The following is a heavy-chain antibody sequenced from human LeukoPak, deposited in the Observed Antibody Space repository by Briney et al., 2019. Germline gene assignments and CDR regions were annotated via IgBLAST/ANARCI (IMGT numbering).Heavy chain of an antibody. Sequence: SVKVSCKASGGTFSSYAISWVRQAPGQGLEWMGGIIPIFGTANYAQKFQGRVTITADESTSTAYMELSSLRSEDTAVYYCAREENGSGWSPAWGQGTLVTVSS. V-gene: IGHV1-69*13. J-gene: IGHJ5*02. CDR2: IIPIFGTA. D-gene: IGHD6-19*01. CDR1: GGTFSSYA. CDR3: AREENGSGWSPA.